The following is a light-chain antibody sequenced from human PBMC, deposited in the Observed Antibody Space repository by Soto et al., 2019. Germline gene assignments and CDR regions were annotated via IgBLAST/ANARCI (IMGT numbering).Light chain of an antibody. CDR1: SSDVGGYDY. CDR3: SSYRTNLARL. J-gene: IGLJ1*01. V-gene: IGLV2-14*03. Sequence: QSVLTQPASVAGSPGQSITISCTGTSSDVGGYDYVSWYQLHPGKAPKLIIYDVSDRPSGVSTRFSGSKSGNAASLTISGLRAEDEADYYCSSYRTNLARLFGTGTKVTVL. CDR2: DVS.